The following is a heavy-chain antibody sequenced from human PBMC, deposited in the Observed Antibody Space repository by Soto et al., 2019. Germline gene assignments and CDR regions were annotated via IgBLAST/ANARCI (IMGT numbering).Heavy chain of an antibody. CDR3: AREAATGTSNFDY. D-gene: IGHD1-1*01. Sequence: QVQLQESGPGLVKPSETLSLTCTVSGGSISSYYWSWIRQPPGKGLELIGYIYYSGSTNYNPSLKSRVTISVDTSKNQFSLKLSSVTAADTAVYYCAREAATGTSNFDYWGQGTLVTVSS. V-gene: IGHV4-59*01. CDR2: IYYSGST. J-gene: IGHJ4*02. CDR1: GGSISSYY.